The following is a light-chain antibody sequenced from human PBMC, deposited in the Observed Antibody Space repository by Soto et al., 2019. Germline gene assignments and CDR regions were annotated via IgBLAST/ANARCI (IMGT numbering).Light chain of an antibody. CDR2: RAS. Sequence: DIQMTQSPSTLSASVGDRVNITCRASQSISSWLAWYQQKPGKAPKLLIYRASDLQTGVPSRFSGSGSGTEFTLTISSLQTDDIATYSCQQYSSYFFTFGPGTKVDVK. CDR3: QQYSSYFFT. J-gene: IGKJ3*01. CDR1: QSISSW. V-gene: IGKV1-5*03.